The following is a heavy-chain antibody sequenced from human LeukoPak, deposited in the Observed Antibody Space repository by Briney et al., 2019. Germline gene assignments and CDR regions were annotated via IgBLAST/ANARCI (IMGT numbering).Heavy chain of an antibody. CDR1: GFTCSSYW. CDR3: ARVGVVPAARSYYYYYGMDV. D-gene: IGHD2-2*01. V-gene: IGHV3-7*03. Sequence: GGSLRLSCAASGFTCSSYWMSWVRQAPGKGLEGVANIKQDGSEKYYVDSVKGRFTISRDNAKNSLYLQMNSLRAEDTAVYYCARVGVVPAARSYYYYYGMDVWGKGTTVTVSS. J-gene: IGHJ6*04. CDR2: IKQDGSEK.